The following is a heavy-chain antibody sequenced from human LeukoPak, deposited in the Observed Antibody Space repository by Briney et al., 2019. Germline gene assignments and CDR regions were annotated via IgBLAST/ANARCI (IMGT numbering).Heavy chain of an antibody. D-gene: IGHD3-22*01. CDR1: GFTFSSYG. J-gene: IGHJ4*02. CDR3: AKDTYYYDSSGSRFDY. V-gene: IGHV3-30*02. Sequence: GGSLRLSCAASGFTFSSYGMHWVRQAPGKGLEGVAFIRYDGSNKYYADSVKGRFTISRDNSKNTLYLQMNSLRAEDTAVYYCAKDTYYYDSSGSRFDYWGQGTLVTVSS. CDR2: IRYDGSNK.